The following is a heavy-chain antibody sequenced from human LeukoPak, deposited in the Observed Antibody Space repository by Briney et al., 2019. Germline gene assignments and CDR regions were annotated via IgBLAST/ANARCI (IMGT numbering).Heavy chain of an antibody. CDR3: ARDPNVLGITPYYFDF. Sequence: GGSLRLSCVASGFTFSLYGMHWVRQAPGKGLEWVASISSDSSYIDYADSVKGRFTISRDNAKNSLFLKTDTLRGDDTGIYYCARDPNVLGITPYYFDFWGQGTLVTVSS. D-gene: IGHD3-10*02. CDR2: ISSDSSYI. J-gene: IGHJ4*02. CDR1: GFTFSLYG. V-gene: IGHV3-21*01.